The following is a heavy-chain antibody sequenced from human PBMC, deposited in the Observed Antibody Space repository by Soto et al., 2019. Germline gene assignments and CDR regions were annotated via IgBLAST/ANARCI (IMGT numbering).Heavy chain of an antibody. D-gene: IGHD3-22*01. CDR3: AQDTYYYDSSGYYVFDY. V-gene: IGHV3-30*18. CDR2: ISYDGSNK. J-gene: IGHJ4*02. CDR1: GSTFSNYG. Sequence: QVQLVESGGGVVQPGRSLRLSCAASGSTFSNYGIHWVRQAPGKGLEWVAVISYDGSNKNYADSVKGRFTISRDNSXNXXYLQMNSLRAEDTAVYYCAQDTYYYDSSGYYVFDYWGQGTLVTVTS.